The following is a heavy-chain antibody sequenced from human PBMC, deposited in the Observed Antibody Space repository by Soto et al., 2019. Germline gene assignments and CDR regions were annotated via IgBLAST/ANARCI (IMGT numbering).Heavy chain of an antibody. V-gene: IGHV1-18*04. CDR2: ISGYNGNT. J-gene: IGHJ6*02. CDR1: GYTFKSYY. Sequence: VKVTCKASGYTFKSYYMHWLRQAPRKGLEWMGWISGYNGNTNYAQKFQGRVTMTTDTSTSTAYMELRSLRSDDTAVYYCAREGPAPYYYYGMDVWGQGSTVTVSS. CDR3: AREGPAPYYYYGMDV.